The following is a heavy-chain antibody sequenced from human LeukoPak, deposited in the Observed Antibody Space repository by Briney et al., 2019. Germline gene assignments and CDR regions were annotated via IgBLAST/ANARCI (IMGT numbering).Heavy chain of an antibody. D-gene: IGHD3-10*01. CDR3: ARRRGDGSGSYYLKYFYYYFMDV. V-gene: IGHV4-34*01. Sequence: PSETLSLTCAVYGGSFSGYYWSWIRQPPGKGLEWIGEINHSGSTNYNPSLKSRVTISVDTSKNQFSLKLSSVTAADTAVYYCARRRGDGSGSYYLKYFYYYFMDVWGKGTTVTVSS. CDR1: GGSFSGYY. CDR2: INHSGST. J-gene: IGHJ6*03.